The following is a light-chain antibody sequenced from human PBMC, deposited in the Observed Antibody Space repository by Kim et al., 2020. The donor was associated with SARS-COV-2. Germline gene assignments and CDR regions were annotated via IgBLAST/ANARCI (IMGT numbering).Light chain of an antibody. CDR1: NVGRKN. Sequence: SYELTQPLSVSVALGQTGKITCGGDNVGRKNVNWYQQKAGQAPVLVIYRDNNRPSGIPERFSGSNSGNTATLTISSAQAGDEADYYCQLWDGSHVVFGGGTQLTVL. CDR3: QLWDGSHVV. V-gene: IGLV3-9*01. J-gene: IGLJ2*01. CDR2: RDN.